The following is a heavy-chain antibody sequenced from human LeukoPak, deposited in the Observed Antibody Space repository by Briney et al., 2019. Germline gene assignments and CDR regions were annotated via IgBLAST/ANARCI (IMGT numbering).Heavy chain of an antibody. CDR1: GYTFTSYG. CDR2: MSPYNGNT. D-gene: IGHD2-2*03. Sequence: ASVKVSCKASGYTFTSYGISWVRQAPGQGLEWMGWMSPYNGNTDYAQKRQGRVTMTTDTSTSTAYMELRSLRSEDTAVYYCARVDIVVVPAAKGPYYYYGMDVWGQGTTVTVSS. V-gene: IGHV1-18*01. J-gene: IGHJ6*01. CDR3: ARVDIVVVPAAKGPYYYYGMDV.